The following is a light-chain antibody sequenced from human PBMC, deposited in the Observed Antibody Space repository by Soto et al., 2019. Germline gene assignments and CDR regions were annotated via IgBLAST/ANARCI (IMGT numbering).Light chain of an antibody. V-gene: IGKV3-20*01. CDR1: QRVSSNY. Sequence: EIVVTQSPGTLSLSPGERATLSCRASQRVSSNYLAWHQQNPGQAPRLLIYGASSMATGISGRFSGSGSGTDFTRSITRLQPEDFALYYCQQYSNLPHTFGQGTILEI. CDR3: QQYSNLPHT. J-gene: IGKJ5*01. CDR2: GAS.